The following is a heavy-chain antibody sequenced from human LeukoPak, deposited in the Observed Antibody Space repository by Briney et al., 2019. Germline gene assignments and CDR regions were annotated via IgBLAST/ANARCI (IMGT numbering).Heavy chain of an antibody. Sequence: PGGSLRLSCATFGFTFSSYAMSWVRQAPGKGLEWVSAISGSGGSTYYADSVKGRFTISRDNSKNTLYLQMNSLRAEDTAVYYCATDRGGYGSGSYDYWGQGTLVTVSS. CDR2: ISGSGGST. V-gene: IGHV3-23*01. CDR3: ATDRGGYGSGSYDY. CDR1: GFTFSSYA. J-gene: IGHJ4*02. D-gene: IGHD3-10*01.